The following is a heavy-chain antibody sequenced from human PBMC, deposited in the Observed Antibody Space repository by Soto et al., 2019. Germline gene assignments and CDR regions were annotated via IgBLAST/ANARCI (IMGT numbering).Heavy chain of an antibody. V-gene: IGHV4-39*01. D-gene: IGHD2-2*02. CDR2: IYYSGST. J-gene: IGHJ1*01. CDR1: GGSISSSSYY. Sequence: SETLSLTCTVSGGSISSSSYYWGWIRQPPGKGLEWIGSIYYSGSTYYNPSLKSRVTISVDTSKNQFSLKLSSVTAADTAVYYCARRPSRYCSSTSCYSPEYFQHWGQGTLVTVSS. CDR3: ARRPSRYCSSTSCYSPEYFQH.